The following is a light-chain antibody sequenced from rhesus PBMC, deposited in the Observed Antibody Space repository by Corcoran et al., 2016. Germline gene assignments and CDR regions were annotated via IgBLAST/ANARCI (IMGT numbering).Light chain of an antibody. V-gene: IGKV1-33*02. CDR1: QAINKY. Sequence: DIQMTQSPSSLSASVGDTVTITCQASQAINKYLAWYQQKPGRAPKLLIYDASTLESGVTSRVTGRGCGTEFTLPIRSLQPEDVATYYCQQNNYYPWTFGQGTKVEVK. CDR2: DAS. CDR3: QQNNYYPWT. J-gene: IGKJ1*01.